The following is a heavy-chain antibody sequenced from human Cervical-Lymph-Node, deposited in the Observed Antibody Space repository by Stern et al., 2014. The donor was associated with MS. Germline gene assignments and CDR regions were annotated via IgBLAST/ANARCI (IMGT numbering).Heavy chain of an antibody. CDR1: GFTFTSYG. J-gene: IGHJ4*02. CDR2: LSHDETFK. D-gene: IGHD1/OR15-1a*01. Sequence: QVQLVESGGGVVQPGRSLRLSCSVSGFTFTSYGMHWVRQAPGKGLEWVAVLSHDETFKCNADSVKSRFTISRDTSLNTLYLDMNSLKSEDTAVYRCARDVTGTLDYWGQGTLVTVSS. CDR3: ARDVTGTLDY. V-gene: IGHV3-30*03.